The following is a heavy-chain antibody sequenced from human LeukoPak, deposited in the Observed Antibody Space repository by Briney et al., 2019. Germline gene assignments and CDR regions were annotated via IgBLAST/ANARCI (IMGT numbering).Heavy chain of an antibody. CDR2: INHSGST. CDR3: ARVLGNYVLIFDY. CDR1: GGSFSGYY. V-gene: IGHV4-34*01. Sequence: SETLSLTCAVYGGSFSGYYWSWIRQPPGKGLEWIGEINHSGSTSYNPSLKSRVTISVDTSKNQFSLKLSSVTAADTAVYYCARVLGNYVLIFDYWGQGTLVTVSS. D-gene: IGHD1-7*01. J-gene: IGHJ4*02.